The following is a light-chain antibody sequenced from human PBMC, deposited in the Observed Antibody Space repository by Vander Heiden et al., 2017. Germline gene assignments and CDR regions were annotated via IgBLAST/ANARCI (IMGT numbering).Light chain of an antibody. Sequence: QSALTQPASVSGSPGQSITISCTGTSSDVGGYNYVSWYQQHPGKAPQLMIFDCTNPPSGGSKPVSCSKSGNTASLTISGLQAEDEADYYCSSYTSSSTEVFGGGTKLTVL. CDR2: DCT. V-gene: IGLV2-14*01. J-gene: IGLJ2*01. CDR3: SSYTSSSTEV. CDR1: SSDVGGYNY.